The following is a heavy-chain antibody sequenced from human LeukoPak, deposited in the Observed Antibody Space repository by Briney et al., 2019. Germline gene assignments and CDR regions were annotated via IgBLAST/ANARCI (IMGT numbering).Heavy chain of an antibody. Sequence: GGAPRLSCGAPGFTFSSYNMHWVRQAPGKGVEGGSPLSSSSSSYSYTYYADSVKGRFTISRDNAKNALLLQMNSLRVEDTAVYYCARAIPATVTTIDYWGQGTLVTVSS. CDR2: LSSSSSSYSYT. J-gene: IGHJ4*02. CDR3: ARAIPATVTTIDY. CDR1: GFTFSSYN. V-gene: IGHV3-21*01. D-gene: IGHD4-17*01.